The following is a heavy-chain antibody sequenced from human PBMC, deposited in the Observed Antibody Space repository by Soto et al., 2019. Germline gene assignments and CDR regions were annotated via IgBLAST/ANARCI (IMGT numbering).Heavy chain of an antibody. D-gene: IGHD3-10*01. CDR3: AKDYYHQEVQFDY. V-gene: IGHV3-23*01. CDR1: GFTFSNYA. CDR2: ISGSGGST. J-gene: IGHJ4*02. Sequence: GGSLRLSCAASGFTFSNYAMNWVRQARGKGLEWVSGISGSGGSTYYADSVRGRFTVSRDNSKNTLFLQMNNLRAEDTALYSCAKDYYHQEVQFDYWGQGTQVTVSS.